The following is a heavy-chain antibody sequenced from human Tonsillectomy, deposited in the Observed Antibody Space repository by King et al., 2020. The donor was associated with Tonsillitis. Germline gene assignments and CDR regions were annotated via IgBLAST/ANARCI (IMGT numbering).Heavy chain of an antibody. V-gene: IGHV3-33*05. CDR1: GFTFSSYG. Sequence: VQLVESGGGVVQPGRSLRLSCAASGFTFSSYGMHWVRQAPGKGLEWVAVISYDGGNKYYADSVKGRFTISRDNSKNTLYLQMNSLRAEDTAVYYCARDPFGVVAATPHWGQGTLVTVSS. CDR2: ISYDGGNK. D-gene: IGHD2-15*01. J-gene: IGHJ4*02. CDR3: ARDPFGVVAATPH.